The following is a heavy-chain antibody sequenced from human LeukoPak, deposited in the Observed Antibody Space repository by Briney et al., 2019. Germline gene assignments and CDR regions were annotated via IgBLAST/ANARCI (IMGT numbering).Heavy chain of an antibody. CDR2: IYYSGVT. Sequence: PSETLSLNCTASGASLSSYYWSWIRLPPGKGLEWIGSIYYSGVTNFNPSLKRRIALSVDTSRNLFSLKLSSVTAADTAVYYCARREGSHYSVDIWGQGTTVTASS. D-gene: IGHD5-12*01. CDR1: GASLSSYY. V-gene: IGHV4-59*08. CDR3: ARREGSHYSVDI. J-gene: IGHJ6*02.